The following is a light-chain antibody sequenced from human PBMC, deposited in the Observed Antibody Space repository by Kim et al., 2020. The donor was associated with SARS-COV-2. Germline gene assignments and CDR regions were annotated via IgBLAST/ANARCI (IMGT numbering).Light chain of an antibody. V-gene: IGKV1-39*01. Sequence: ASVGDRVTITCRASQSISRYLNWYQQKQGKAPELLIYAASSLQSGVPLRFSGSGSGTDFTLTISSLQPEDFASYYCQQSYNAPRTFGQGTKVDIK. CDR3: QQSYNAPRT. CDR1: QSISRY. CDR2: AAS. J-gene: IGKJ1*01.